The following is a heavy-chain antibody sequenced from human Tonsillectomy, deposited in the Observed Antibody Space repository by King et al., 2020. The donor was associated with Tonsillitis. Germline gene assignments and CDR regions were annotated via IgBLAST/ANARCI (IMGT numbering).Heavy chain of an antibody. Sequence: VQLVESGGGVVQPGGSLRLSCAASGFTFADYAMHWVRQAPGKGLEWISLISGDDGSTYYADSVKGRFTISRDISENSLYLQMNSLRTEDTALYYCAARYYYDISGPLRFDPWGQGTLVTVSS. CDR3: AARYYYDISGPLRFDP. CDR1: GFTFADYA. V-gene: IGHV3-43*02. CDR2: ISGDDGST. D-gene: IGHD3-22*01. J-gene: IGHJ5*02.